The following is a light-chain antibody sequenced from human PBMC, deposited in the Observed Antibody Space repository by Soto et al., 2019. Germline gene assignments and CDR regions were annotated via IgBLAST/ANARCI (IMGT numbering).Light chain of an antibody. CDR1: QSVGSN. CDR3: QQYGTTPWT. Sequence: EIILSQSPVTPSVSPEEKATLSSRASQSVGSNLAWYQQKPGQAPRLLIYGASTRATGIPARFSGSGSGTDFTLTISSLESEDFALYYCQQYGTTPWTFGQGTKVDI. V-gene: IGKV3-15*01. J-gene: IGKJ1*01. CDR2: GAS.